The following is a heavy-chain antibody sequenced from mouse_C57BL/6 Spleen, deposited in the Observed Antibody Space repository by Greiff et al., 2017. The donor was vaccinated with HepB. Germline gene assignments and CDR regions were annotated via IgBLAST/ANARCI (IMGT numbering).Heavy chain of an antibody. Sequence: QVQLQQPGAELVMPGASVKLSCKASGYTFTSYWMHWVKQRPGQGLEWIGEIDPSDSYTNYNQKFKGKSTLTVDKSSSTAYMQLSSLTSEDSAVYYCARWWAAQAPFAYWGQGTLVTVSA. D-gene: IGHD3-2*02. J-gene: IGHJ3*01. CDR2: IDPSDSYT. CDR1: GYTFTSYW. CDR3: ARWWAAQAPFAY. V-gene: IGHV1-69*01.